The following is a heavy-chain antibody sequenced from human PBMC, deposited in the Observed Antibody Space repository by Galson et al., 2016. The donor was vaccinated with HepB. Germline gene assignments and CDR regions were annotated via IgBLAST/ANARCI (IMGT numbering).Heavy chain of an antibody. J-gene: IGHJ4*02. Sequence: SLRLSCAVSGFTFSSYALAWVRQAPGRGLEWVSSLGDNGGYTKYANSVKGRFTISRDTSMNMLYLQMNSLRTEDTAIYYCTKGLWGRVGWGQGTLVTVSS. V-gene: IGHV3-23*01. CDR3: TKGLWGRVG. D-gene: IGHD3-16*01. CDR2: LGDNGGYT. CDR1: GFTFSSYA.